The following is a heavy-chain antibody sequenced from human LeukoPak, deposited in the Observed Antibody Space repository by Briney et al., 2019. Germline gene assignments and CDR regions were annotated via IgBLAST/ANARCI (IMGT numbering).Heavy chain of an antibody. D-gene: IGHD2-2*02. CDR3: ARRQGYCTSTSCYRGYGHYYCMDV. J-gene: IGHJ6*03. V-gene: IGHV4-34*01. CDR2: INHSGST. Sequence: SQTLSLTCAVYGGSFSGYYWTWIRQSPGKGLEWIGEINHSGSTNYNPSLKSRVTMSVDTSKNQFSLKLTSVTAADTAIYYCARRQGYCTSTSCYRGYGHYYCMDVWGKGTTVTISS. CDR1: GGSFSGYY.